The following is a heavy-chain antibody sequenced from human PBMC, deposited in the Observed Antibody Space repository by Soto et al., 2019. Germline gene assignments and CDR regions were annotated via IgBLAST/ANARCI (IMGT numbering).Heavy chain of an antibody. Sequence: PSETLSLTCTVSGGSISSGGYYWSWIRQHPGKGLEWIGYIYYSGSTNYNPSLKSRVTISVDTSKNQFSLKLSSVTAADTAVYYCARVYDSSGYYFSHRDGQIDYWGQGTLVTVSS. CDR3: ARVYDSSGYYFSHRDGQIDY. D-gene: IGHD3-22*01. V-gene: IGHV4-61*08. CDR1: GGSISSGGYY. CDR2: IYYSGST. J-gene: IGHJ4*02.